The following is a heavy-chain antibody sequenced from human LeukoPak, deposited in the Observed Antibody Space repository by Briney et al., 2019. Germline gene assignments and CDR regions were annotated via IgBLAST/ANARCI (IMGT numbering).Heavy chain of an antibody. V-gene: IGHV1-46*01. J-gene: IGHJ6*03. CDR3: ARDGRRSAYTAPFPYYYYMDV. Sequence: GASVKVSCKASGYTFTSYYMHWVRQAPGQGLEWMGIINPSGGSTSYAQKFQGRVTMTRDTSTSTVYMELSSLSSEDTAVYYCARDGRRSAYTAPFPYYYYMDVWGKGTTVTVSS. CDR1: GYTFTSYY. D-gene: IGHD3-16*01. CDR2: INPSGGST.